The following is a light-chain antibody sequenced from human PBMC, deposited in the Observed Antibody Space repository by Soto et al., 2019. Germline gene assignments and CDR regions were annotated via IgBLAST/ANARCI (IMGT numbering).Light chain of an antibody. CDR3: QQLNSYPIT. CDR1: QGVTSY. Sequence: DIPLTQSPSFLSASVGDRVTITCRASQGVTSYLAWYQQKPGNAPKLLIYGATTLQSGVPSRFSGSGFGTDFTLTISSLQPEDFATYYCQQLNSYPITFGQGTRLEIK. V-gene: IGKV1-9*01. J-gene: IGKJ5*01. CDR2: GAT.